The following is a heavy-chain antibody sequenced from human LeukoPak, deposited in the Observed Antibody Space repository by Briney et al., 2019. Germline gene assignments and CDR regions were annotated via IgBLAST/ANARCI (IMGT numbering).Heavy chain of an antibody. J-gene: IGHJ3*02. CDR3: ARDLLGNAFDI. D-gene: IGHD2-15*01. CDR2: IKQDGSEK. V-gene: IGHV3-7*01. CDR1: AFTFSDYG. Sequence: PGRSLRLSCAASAFTFSDYGMHWVRQAPGKGLEWVANIKQDGSEKYYVDSVKGRFTISRDNAKNSLYLQMNSLRAEDTAVYYCARDLLGNAFDIWGQGTMVTVSS.